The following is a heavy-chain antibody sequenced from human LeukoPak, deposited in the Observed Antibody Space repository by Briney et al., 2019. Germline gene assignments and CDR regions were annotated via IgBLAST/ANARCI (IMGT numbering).Heavy chain of an antibody. CDR2: VYYSGTT. D-gene: IGHD3-22*01. J-gene: IGHJ4*02. CDR3: ARNYDSSGYYYVGY. V-gene: IGHV4-61*01. Sequence: KPSETLSLTCTVSGGSVSSASYYWSWIRQPPGKGLEWIGYVYYSGTTNYNPSLKSRVTISVDTSKNQFSLKLSSVTAADSAVHYCARNYDSSGYYYVGYWGQGTLVTVSS. CDR1: GGSVSSASYY.